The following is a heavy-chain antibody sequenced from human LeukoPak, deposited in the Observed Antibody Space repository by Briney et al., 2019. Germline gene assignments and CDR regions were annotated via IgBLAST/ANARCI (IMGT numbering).Heavy chain of an antibody. CDR2: MNQDGSDK. CDR1: GFILSGYW. V-gene: IGHV3-7*01. CDR3: ARRAILAAAGTNY. J-gene: IGHJ4*02. D-gene: IGHD6-13*01. Sequence: GGSLRLSCAASGFILSGYWMSWVRQAPGKGLEWVANMNQDGSDKNYVDSVRGRFTISRDNAKNSLYLQMNTLRAEDTAVYYCARRAILAAAGTNYWGQGTLVTVPS.